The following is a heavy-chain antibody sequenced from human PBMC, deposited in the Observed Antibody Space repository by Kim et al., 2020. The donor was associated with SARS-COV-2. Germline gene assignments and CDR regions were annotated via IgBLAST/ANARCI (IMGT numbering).Heavy chain of an antibody. CDR3: ARVLHYDATGYYRHFDC. J-gene: IGHJ4*01. V-gene: IGHV3-7*03. CDR2: IKQDGSEK. D-gene: IGHD3-9*01. Sequence: AGSLRLSCAASGFNFTRHWMNWVRQAPGKGLEWVANIKQDGSEKNYVDSVRGRFTISRDNAKNTLYLQMSSLRAEDTAVYFCARVLHYDATGYYRHFDC. CDR1: GFNFTRHW.